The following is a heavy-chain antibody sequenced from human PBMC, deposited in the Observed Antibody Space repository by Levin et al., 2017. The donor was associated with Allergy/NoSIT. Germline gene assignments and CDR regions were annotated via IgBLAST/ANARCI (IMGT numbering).Heavy chain of an antibody. Sequence: SETLSLTCTVSGASISSGGYYWNWIRQLPGQDLEWIGYIYYTGSTYYGPSLNGRVTMSIDPSKNQVSLKVTSETVADTGRYDSASTSRPKTVAQRNFYGVDVWGRGTTVTVSS. D-gene: IGHD2-21*01. J-gene: IGHJ6*02. CDR3: ASTSRPKTVAQRNFYGVDV. CDR2: IYYTGST. CDR1: GASISSGGYY. V-gene: IGHV4-31*03.